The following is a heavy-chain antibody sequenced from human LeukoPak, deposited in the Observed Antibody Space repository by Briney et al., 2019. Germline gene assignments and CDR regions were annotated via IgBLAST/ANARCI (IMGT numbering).Heavy chain of an antibody. J-gene: IGHJ4*02. V-gene: IGHV3-64*01. CDR2: VTSNGDRT. CDR3: AGGSGTYSPDY. Sequence: GGSLRLSCAASEFTFSRYDMHWVRQAPGKGLEHVSGVTSNGDRTFYAKSVKGRFTISRDNSKKTLYLQMGSLRTEDMAVYYCAGGSGTYSPDYWGQGTLVTVSS. D-gene: IGHD3-10*01. CDR1: EFTFSRYD.